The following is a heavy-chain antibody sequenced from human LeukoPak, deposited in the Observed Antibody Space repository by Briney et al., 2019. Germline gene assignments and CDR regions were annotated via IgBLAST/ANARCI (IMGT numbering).Heavy chain of an antibody. CDR1: GGSISSSNW. V-gene: IGHV4-4*02. CDR3: ARVGRKNNYYYYYMDV. CDR2: IYHSGST. D-gene: IGHD1-26*01. Sequence: SGTLSLTCAVSGGSISSSNWWSWVRQPPGKGLEWIGEIYHSGSTNYNPSLKSRVTISVDKSKNQFSLKLSSVTAADTAVYYCARVGRKNNYYYYYMDVWGKGTTVTVSS. J-gene: IGHJ6*03.